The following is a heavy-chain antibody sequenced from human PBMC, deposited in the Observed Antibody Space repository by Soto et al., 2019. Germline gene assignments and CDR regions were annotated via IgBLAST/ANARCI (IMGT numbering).Heavy chain of an antibody. CDR1: EFTFSSYA. Sequence: QVQLVESGGGVVHPERSLRLSCSASEFTFSSYAMHWVRQAPGKGLEWVAGISYDGGHKFYGDSVRGRFTISRDSSKTTGFLQMNSLRPEDTAAYYCARVKTDYSNPRGPFFFYGMDVWGQWTTVTVS. V-gene: IGHV3-30-3*01. D-gene: IGHD4-4*01. J-gene: IGHJ6*02. CDR2: ISYDGGHK. CDR3: ARVKTDYSNPRGPFFFYGMDV.